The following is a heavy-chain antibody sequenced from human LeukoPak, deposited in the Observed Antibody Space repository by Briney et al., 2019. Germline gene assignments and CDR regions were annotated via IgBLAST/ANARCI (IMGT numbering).Heavy chain of an antibody. Sequence: PGGSLRLSCAASGFNFNDYGMSWIRQAPGKGLEWVSYISSSSSYTNYADSVKGRFTISRDNAKNSLYLQMNSLRAEDTAVYYCARYRWQQLVPYYYGMDVWGQGTTVTVSS. CDR2: ISSSSSYT. V-gene: IGHV3-11*06. CDR1: GFNFNDYG. CDR3: ARYRWQQLVPYYYGMDV. D-gene: IGHD6-13*01. J-gene: IGHJ6*02.